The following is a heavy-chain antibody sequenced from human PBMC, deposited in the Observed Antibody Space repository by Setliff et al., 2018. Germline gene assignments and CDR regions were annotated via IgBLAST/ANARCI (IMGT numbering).Heavy chain of an antibody. Sequence: ASVKVSCKASGYTFRNYAFAWVRQAPGQGLEWAGWISVYNGDTNYAKKFQGRVTLTTDTSTSTAYMELRSLTSDDSAFYYCARAPSVELVTIRTNSWFTYWGQGTLVTVSS. J-gene: IGHJ4*02. CDR1: GYTFRNYA. D-gene: IGHD5-18*01. CDR3: ARAPSVELVTIRTNSWFTY. CDR2: ISVYNGDT. V-gene: IGHV1-18*01.